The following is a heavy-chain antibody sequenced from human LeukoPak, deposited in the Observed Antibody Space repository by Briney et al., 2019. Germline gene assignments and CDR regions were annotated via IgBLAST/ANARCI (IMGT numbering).Heavy chain of an antibody. CDR3: AREPSSGWYGLQN. Sequence: PGGSLRLSCAVSGFXVSNNFINWVRQAPGKGLEWVSVIYSGGRTVYTDSVKGRFTISRDNSKNTLFLQMSSLRLEDTAVYYCAREPSSGWYGLQNWGQGTLVTVSS. D-gene: IGHD6-19*01. CDR2: IYSGGRT. CDR1: GFXVSNNF. J-gene: IGHJ1*01. V-gene: IGHV3-53*05.